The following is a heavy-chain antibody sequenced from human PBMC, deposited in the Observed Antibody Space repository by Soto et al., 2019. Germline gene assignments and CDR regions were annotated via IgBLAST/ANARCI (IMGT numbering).Heavy chain of an antibody. D-gene: IGHD4-17*01. V-gene: IGHV2-5*02. J-gene: IGHJ5*02. CDR3: PHRTTTVTWWFDP. CDR1: GFSLTTSGVG. CDR2: IYWDDDK. Sequence: QITLKESGPTLVKPTQTLTLTCTFSGFSLTTSGVGVGWIRQPPGKALEWLALIYWDDDKRYSPSLKSRPTITQDTSKNLVVPKMTHMDPADTATYFCPHRTTTVTWWFDPWGQGTLVTVSS.